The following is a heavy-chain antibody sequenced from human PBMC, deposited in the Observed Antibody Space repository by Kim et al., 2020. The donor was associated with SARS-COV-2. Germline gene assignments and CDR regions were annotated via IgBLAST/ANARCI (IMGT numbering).Heavy chain of an antibody. V-gene: IGHV4-34*01. J-gene: IGHJ4*02. CDR2: INHSGST. CDR1: GGSFSGYY. D-gene: IGHD5-18*01. Sequence: SETLSLTCAVYGGSFSGYYWSWIRQPPGKGLEWIGEINHSGSTNYNPSLKSRVTISLDTSKNQFSLKLSSVTAADTAVYSCARGGGYSYGAIDYWGQGTLVTVSS. CDR3: ARGGGYSYGAIDY.